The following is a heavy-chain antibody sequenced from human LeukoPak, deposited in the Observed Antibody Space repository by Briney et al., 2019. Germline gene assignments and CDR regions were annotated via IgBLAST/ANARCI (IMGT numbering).Heavy chain of an antibody. D-gene: IGHD4-11*01. CDR3: AKSSYSNYANWFDP. CDR1: GFTFSDYY. J-gene: IGHJ5*02. V-gene: IGHV3-23*01. Sequence: GGSLRLSCAASGFTFSDYYMSWIRQAPGKGLEWVSAISGSGGSTYYADSVKGRFTISRDNSKNTLYLQMNSLRAEDTAVYYCAKSSYSNYANWFDPWGQGTLVTVSS. CDR2: ISGSGGST.